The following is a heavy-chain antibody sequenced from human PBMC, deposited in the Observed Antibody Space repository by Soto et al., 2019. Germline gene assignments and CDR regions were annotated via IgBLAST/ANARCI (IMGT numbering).Heavy chain of an antibody. Sequence: SETLSLTCAVYGGYFSGYYWSWIRQPPGKGLEWIGEINHSGSTNYNPSLKSRVTISVDTSKNQFSLKLSSVTAADTAVYYCARVEQLVPGDYYYGMDVWGQGTTVTVSS. CDR2: INHSGST. CDR1: GGYFSGYY. V-gene: IGHV4-34*01. J-gene: IGHJ6*02. D-gene: IGHD6-13*01. CDR3: ARVEQLVPGDYYYGMDV.